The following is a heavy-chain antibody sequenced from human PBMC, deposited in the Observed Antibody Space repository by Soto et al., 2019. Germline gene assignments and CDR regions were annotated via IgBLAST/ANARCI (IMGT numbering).Heavy chain of an antibody. CDR1: GFTFSSYW. CDR2: INSDGSST. J-gene: IGHJ4*02. Sequence: GGSLRLSCAASGFTFSSYWMHWVRQAPGKGLVWVSRINSDGSSTSYADSVKGRFTISRDNAMNTLYLQMNSLRADVTAVYYCARALWFGELILSLIDYWGQGTLVTVSS. V-gene: IGHV3-74*01. CDR3: ARALWFGELILSLIDY. D-gene: IGHD3-10*01.